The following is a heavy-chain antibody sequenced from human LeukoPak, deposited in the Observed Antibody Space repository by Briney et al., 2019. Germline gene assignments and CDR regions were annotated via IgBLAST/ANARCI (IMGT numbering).Heavy chain of an antibody. CDR2: MNPNSGNT. D-gene: IGHD2-15*01. Sequence: ASVKVCCKASGYTFTSYDINWVRQATGQGLEWMGWMNPNSGNTGYAQKFQGRVTMTRNTSISTAYMELSSLRSEDTAVYYCARVGEYCSGGSCYSVRYFQHWGQGTLVTVSS. CDR1: GYTFTSYD. CDR3: ARVGEYCSGGSCYSVRYFQH. V-gene: IGHV1-8*01. J-gene: IGHJ1*01.